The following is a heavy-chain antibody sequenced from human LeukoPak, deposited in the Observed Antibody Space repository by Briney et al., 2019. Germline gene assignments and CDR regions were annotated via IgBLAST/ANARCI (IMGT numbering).Heavy chain of an antibody. CDR3: ARDRIAVAATDY. CDR1: GGSISSSAYY. V-gene: IGHV4-39*07. CDR2: IYYSGST. J-gene: IGHJ4*02. Sequence: PSETLSLTCTVSGGSISSSAYYWGWIRQPPGKGLEWIGSIYYSGSTYYNPSLKSRVTVLEDTSKNHFSLKLSSVTAADTAVYYCARDRIAVAATDYWGQGTLVTISS. D-gene: IGHD6-19*01.